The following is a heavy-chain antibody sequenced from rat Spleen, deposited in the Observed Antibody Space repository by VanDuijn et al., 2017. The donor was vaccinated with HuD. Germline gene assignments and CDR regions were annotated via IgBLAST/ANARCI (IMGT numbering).Heavy chain of an antibody. Sequence: EVQLVESGGGLVQPGRSMKLSCAASGFIFSTFPMAWVRQAPAKGLEWVATVSSNGNNIYYRDSVKGRFTISRDNAKSTLYLQMNSLRSEDTATYYCASLMYTPDYLGVMDAWGQGASVTVSS. CDR1: GFIFSTFP. J-gene: IGHJ4*01. D-gene: IGHD1-6*01. V-gene: IGHV5-46*01. CDR2: VSSNGNNI. CDR3: ASLMYTPDYLGVMDA.